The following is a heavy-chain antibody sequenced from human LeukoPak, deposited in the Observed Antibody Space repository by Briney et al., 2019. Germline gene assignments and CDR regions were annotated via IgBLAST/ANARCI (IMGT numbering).Heavy chain of an antibody. Sequence: GESLKISCKGSGYSFTSYWISWVRQMPGKGLEWMGRIDPSDSYTNYSPSFHGHVTISADKSISTAYLQWSSLKASDTAMYYCAFGYCSNTSCYVFDYWGQGTLVTVSS. D-gene: IGHD2-2*03. CDR3: AFGYCSNTSCYVFDY. CDR2: IDPSDSYT. V-gene: IGHV5-10-1*01. CDR1: GYSFTSYW. J-gene: IGHJ4*02.